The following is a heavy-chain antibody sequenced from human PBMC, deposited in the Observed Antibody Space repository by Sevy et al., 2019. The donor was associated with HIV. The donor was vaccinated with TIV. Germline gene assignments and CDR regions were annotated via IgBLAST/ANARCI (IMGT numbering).Heavy chain of an antibody. CDR3: AKRIWFGEDYYGMDV. D-gene: IGHD3-10*01. Sequence: GALRLSCAASGFTFSSYAMSWVRQAPGKGLEWVSAISGSGGSTYYADSVKGRFTISRDNSKNTLYLQMNSLRAEDTAVYYCAKRIWFGEDYYGMDVWGQGTTVTVSS. J-gene: IGHJ6*02. CDR2: ISGSGGST. V-gene: IGHV3-23*01. CDR1: GFTFSSYA.